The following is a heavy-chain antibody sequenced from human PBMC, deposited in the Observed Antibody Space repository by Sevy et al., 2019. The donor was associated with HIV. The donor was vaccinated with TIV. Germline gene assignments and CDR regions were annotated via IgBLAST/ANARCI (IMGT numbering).Heavy chain of an antibody. CDR3: AGGRYDSSGSFDAFDI. D-gene: IGHD3-22*01. CDR2: IFGDGDIT. Sequence: GGSLRLSCAASGFTFRSYGMNWVRQAPGKGLEWVSSIFGDGDITYYADSVKGRFTISRDKSKNTLYLQMHSLRAEDTAVYYCAGGRYDSSGSFDAFDIWGQGTMVTVSS. J-gene: IGHJ3*02. CDR1: GFTFRSYG. V-gene: IGHV3-23*01.